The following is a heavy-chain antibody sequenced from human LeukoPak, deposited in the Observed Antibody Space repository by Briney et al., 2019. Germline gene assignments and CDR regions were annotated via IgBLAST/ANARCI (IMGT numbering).Heavy chain of an antibody. CDR1: GGSFSGYY. Sequence: SETLSLTCAVYGGSFSGYYWSCIRQPPGKGLEWIGEINHSVSTNYNPSLKSRDTISVDTPKNQFSLKLSAVTPAHTAVYYCAIGLVWVACDIWGKGTMVTVSS. V-gene: IGHV4-34*01. CDR2: INHSVST. D-gene: IGHD3-16*01. CDR3: AIGLVWVACDI. J-gene: IGHJ3*02.